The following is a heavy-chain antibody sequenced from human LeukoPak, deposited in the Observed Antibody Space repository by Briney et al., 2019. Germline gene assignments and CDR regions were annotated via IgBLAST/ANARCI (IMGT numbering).Heavy chain of an antibody. D-gene: IGHD5-18*01. CDR1: GGSVSSGDYY. V-gene: IGHV4-31*03. CDR2: IYYTGTT. CDR3: ARGDFGYSYGYYRATPGFDY. Sequence: PSQTLSLTCTVSGGSVSSGDYYWSWIRQHPGKGLEWIGYIYYTGTTYYNPSLKSRLTISLDTSKNQFSLKLSSVTAADTAVYYCARGDFGYSYGYYRATPGFDYWGQGTLVTVSS. J-gene: IGHJ4*02.